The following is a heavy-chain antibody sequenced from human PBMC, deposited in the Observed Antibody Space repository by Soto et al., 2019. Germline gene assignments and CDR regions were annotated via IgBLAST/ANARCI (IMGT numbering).Heavy chain of an antibody. J-gene: IGHJ6*02. CDR3: ARVHDFWSGYHLRYYYYGMDV. CDR2: IYPGDSDT. Sequence: GESLKISCKGSGYSLTSYWIGWVRQMPGKGLEWMGIIYPGDSDTRYSPSFQGQVTISADKSISTAYLQWSSLKASDTAMYYCARVHDFWSGYHLRYYYYGMDVWGQGTTVTVS. CDR1: GYSLTSYW. V-gene: IGHV5-51*01. D-gene: IGHD3-3*01.